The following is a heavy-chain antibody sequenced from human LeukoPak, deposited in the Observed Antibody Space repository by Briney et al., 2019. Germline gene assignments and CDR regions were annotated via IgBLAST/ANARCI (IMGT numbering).Heavy chain of an antibody. J-gene: IGHJ4*02. CDR1: GYTFTSYG. CDR2: ISAYNGNT. Sequence: ASVKVSCKASGYTFTSYGISWVRQAPGQGLEWMGWISAYNGNTNYAQKLQGRVTMTTDTSTSTAYMELRSLRSDDTAVYYCARDGSDQQPIDAPLNFDYWGQGTLVTVSS. CDR3: ARDGSDQQPIDAPLNFDY. D-gene: IGHD6-13*01. V-gene: IGHV1-18*01.